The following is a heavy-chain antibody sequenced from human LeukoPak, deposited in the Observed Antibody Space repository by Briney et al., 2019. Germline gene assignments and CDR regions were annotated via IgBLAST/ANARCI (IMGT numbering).Heavy chain of an antibody. Sequence: GGSLRLSCAASGFTVSSNYVSWVRQAPGKGLEWVSVIYSGGSTYYADSVKGRFTISRDNSKNTLYLQMNSLRAEDTAVYYCARHSGGSGYYSRWGQGTLVTVSS. J-gene: IGHJ4*02. CDR3: ARHSGGSGYYSR. V-gene: IGHV3-66*04. CDR1: GFTVSSNY. CDR2: IYSGGST. D-gene: IGHD3-22*01.